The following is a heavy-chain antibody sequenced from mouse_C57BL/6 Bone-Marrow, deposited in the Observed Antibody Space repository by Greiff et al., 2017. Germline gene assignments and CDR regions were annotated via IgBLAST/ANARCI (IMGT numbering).Heavy chain of an antibody. J-gene: IGHJ4*01. CDR2: ISNGGGST. CDR3: ARHEKGAMDY. V-gene: IGHV5-12*01. CDR1: GFTFSDYY. Sequence: LQQSGGGLVQPGGSLKLSCAASGFTFSDYYMYWVRQTPEKRLEWVAYISNGGGSTYYPDTVKGRFTISRDNAKNTLYLQMSRLKSEDTAMYYCARHEKGAMDYWGQGTSVTVSS.